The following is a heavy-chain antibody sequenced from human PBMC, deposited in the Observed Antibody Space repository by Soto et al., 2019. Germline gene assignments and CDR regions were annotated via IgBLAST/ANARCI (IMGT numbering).Heavy chain of an antibody. V-gene: IGHV3-7*01. Sequence: PAGSLTLSCAASAFTFGSYWMSWVRQAPGDWLEWVANIKQEGSEKCYVDSVKGRFTISRDNAKSSLYLEMDSLRAEDTAVYYCARDWYYNDSSGYYGMDVWGQGNPGHR. D-gene: IGHD3-22*01. J-gene: IGHJ6*02. CDR2: IKQEGSEK. CDR1: AFTFGSYW. CDR3: ARDWYYNDSSGYYGMDV.